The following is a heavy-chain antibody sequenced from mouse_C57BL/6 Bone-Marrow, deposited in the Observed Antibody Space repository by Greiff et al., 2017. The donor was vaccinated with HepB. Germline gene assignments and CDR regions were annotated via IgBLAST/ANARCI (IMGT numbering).Heavy chain of an antibody. Sequence: QVQLKESGAELVRPGASVTLSCKASGYTFTDYEMHWVKQTPVHGLEWIGAIDPETGGTAYNQKFKGKAILTADKSSSTAYMELRSLTSEDSAVYYCTRGDAGGFDYWGQGTTLTVSS. CDR2: IDPETGGT. V-gene: IGHV1-15*01. D-gene: IGHD3-3*01. CDR3: TRGDAGGFDY. CDR1: GYTFTDYE. J-gene: IGHJ2*01.